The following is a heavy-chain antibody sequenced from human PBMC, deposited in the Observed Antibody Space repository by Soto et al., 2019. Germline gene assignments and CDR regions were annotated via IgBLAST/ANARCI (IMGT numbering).Heavy chain of an antibody. CDR1: GGSISSPTYY. J-gene: IGHJ5*02. CDR2: IFYNGRT. D-gene: IGHD5-12*01. CDR3: ARGGFGADDESDWFDP. V-gene: IGHV4-39*02. Sequence: QVPLQEPGPGLVKPSETLSLTCSVSGGSISSPTYYWGWVRRAPGGGPEWIGNIFYNGRTDYNPSLQSRVTISVDTSKNRFSLRLASVTAADTAVYYCARGGFGADDESDWFDPWGHGTLVTVS.